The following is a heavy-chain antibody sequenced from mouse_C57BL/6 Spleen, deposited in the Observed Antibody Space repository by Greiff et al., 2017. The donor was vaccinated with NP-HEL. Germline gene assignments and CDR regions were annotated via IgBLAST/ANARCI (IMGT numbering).Heavy chain of an antibody. CDR2: ISDGGSYT. CDR3: ASDRGGEALDY. Sequence: EVHLVESGGGLVKPGGSLKLSCAASGFTFSSYAMSWVRQTPEKRLEWVATISDGGSYTYYPDNVKGRFTFSRDNAKNNLYLQMSHLKSEDTAIACCASDRGGEALDYWGQGTSVTVSS. CDR1: GFTFSSYA. D-gene: IGHD1-1*02. J-gene: IGHJ4*01. V-gene: IGHV5-4*01.